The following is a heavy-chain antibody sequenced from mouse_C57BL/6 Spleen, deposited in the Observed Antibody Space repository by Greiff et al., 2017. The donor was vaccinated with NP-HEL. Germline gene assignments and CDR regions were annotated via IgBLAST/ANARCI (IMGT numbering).Heavy chain of an antibody. CDR3: TRTLYDYDVMDY. CDR2: IDPETGGT. CDR1: GYTFTDYE. Sequence: QVQLKESGAELVRPGASVTLSCKASGYTFTDYEMHWVKQTPVHGLEWIGAIDPETGGTAYNQKFKGKAILTADKSSSTAYMELRSLTSEDSAVYYCTRTLYDYDVMDYWGQGTSVTVSS. J-gene: IGHJ4*01. D-gene: IGHD2-4*01. V-gene: IGHV1-15*01.